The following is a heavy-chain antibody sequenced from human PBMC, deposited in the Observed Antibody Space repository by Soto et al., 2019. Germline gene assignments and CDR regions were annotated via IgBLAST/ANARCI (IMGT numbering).Heavy chain of an antibody. CDR3: ARLSYGSGSYYLAGVANYYYGMDV. Sequence: PSETLSLTCTVSGGSVSSGSYYWSWIRQPPGKGLEWIGYIYYSGSTNYNPSLKSRVTISVDTSKNQFSLKLSSVTAADTAVYYCARLSYGSGSYYLAGVANYYYGMDVWGQGTTVTVSS. V-gene: IGHV4-61*01. CDR1: GGSVSSGSYY. CDR2: IYYSGST. D-gene: IGHD3-10*01. J-gene: IGHJ6*02.